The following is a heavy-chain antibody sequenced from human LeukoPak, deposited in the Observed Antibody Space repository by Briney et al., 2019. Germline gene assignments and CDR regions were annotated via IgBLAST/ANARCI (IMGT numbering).Heavy chain of an antibody. J-gene: IGHJ5*02. Sequence: SVKVSCKASGGTFSSYAISWVRQAPGQGLEWMGGIIHIFGTANYAQKFQGRVTITADESTSTAYMELSSLRSEDTAVYYCARGCIAARGGCFDPWGQGTLVTVSS. CDR1: GGTFSSYA. CDR3: ARGCIAARGGCFDP. V-gene: IGHV1-69*13. CDR2: IIHIFGTA. D-gene: IGHD6-6*01.